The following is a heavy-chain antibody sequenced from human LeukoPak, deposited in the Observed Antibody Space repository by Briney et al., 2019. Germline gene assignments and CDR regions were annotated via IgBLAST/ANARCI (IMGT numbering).Heavy chain of an antibody. CDR2: IYYSGST. D-gene: IGHD5-18*01. J-gene: IGHJ5*02. CDR3: ARHAYSYGRNWFDP. CDR1: GGSISSSSYY. Sequence: PSKTLSLTCTVSGGSISSSSYYWGWIRRPPGKGLEWIGSIYYSGSTYYNPSLKSRVTISVDTSKNQFSLKLSSVTAADTAVYYCARHAYSYGRNWFDPWGQGTLVTVSS. V-gene: IGHV4-39*01.